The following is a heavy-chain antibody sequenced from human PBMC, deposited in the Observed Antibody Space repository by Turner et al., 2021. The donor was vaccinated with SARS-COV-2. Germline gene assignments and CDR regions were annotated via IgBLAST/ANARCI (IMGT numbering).Heavy chain of an antibody. CDR3: ATGYQLRVNWFDP. CDR2: FDPEDGET. D-gene: IGHD2-2*01. V-gene: IGHV1-24*01. Sequence: QVQLVQSGAEVKKPGASVKVSCKISGYTLTELSMYWVRQAPGKGLEWMGGFDPEDGETIYAQNFQGRVTMTEDTSTDTAHMELSSLRSEDTAVYFCATGYQLRVNWFDPWGQGTLVTVSS. CDR1: GYTLTELS. J-gene: IGHJ5*02.